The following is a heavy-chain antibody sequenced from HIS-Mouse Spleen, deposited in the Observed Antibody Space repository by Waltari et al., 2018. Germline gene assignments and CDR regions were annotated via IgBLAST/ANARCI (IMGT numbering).Heavy chain of an antibody. CDR3: ARDGGRVYSSSFDY. CDR1: GFTFSSYW. D-gene: IGHD6-6*01. CDR2: MNSDGSST. V-gene: IGHV3-74*01. J-gene: IGHJ4*02. Sequence: EVQLVESGGGLVQPGGSLRLSCAASGFTFSSYWMHWFRQAPGKGLVWVSRMNSDGSSTSYADSVKGRFTISRDNAKNTLYRQMNSLRAEDTAVYYCARDGGRVYSSSFDYWGQGTLVTVSS.